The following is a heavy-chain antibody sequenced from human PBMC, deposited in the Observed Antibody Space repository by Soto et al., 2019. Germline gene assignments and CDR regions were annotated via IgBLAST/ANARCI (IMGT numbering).Heavy chain of an antibody. CDR2: IYHSGST. CDR3: ARLSRSLAGSNRGGMDV. V-gene: IGHV4-30-2*01. D-gene: IGHD1-1*01. CDR1: GGSISSGGYS. Sequence: PSETLSLTCAVSGGSISSGGYSWSWIRQPPGKGLEWIGYIYHSGSTYYNPSLKSRVTISADRSKNQFSLKLSSVTAADTAVYYCARLSRSLAGSNRGGMDVWGQGTTVTVSS. J-gene: IGHJ6*02.